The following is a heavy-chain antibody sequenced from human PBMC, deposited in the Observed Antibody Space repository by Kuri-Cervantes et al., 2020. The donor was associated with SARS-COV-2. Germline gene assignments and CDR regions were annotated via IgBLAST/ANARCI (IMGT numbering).Heavy chain of an antibody. CDR1: GFTFSDHY. J-gene: IGHJ2*01. Sequence: GGSLRLSCAASGFTFSDHYMDWVRQAPGKGLEWVGRTRNKANSYTTEYAASVKGRFTISRDDSKSSLYLQMNSLKTEDTAVYYCARRRIIAAAGPILDWYFDLWGRGTRVTASS. D-gene: IGHD6-13*01. V-gene: IGHV3-72*01. CDR2: TRNKANSYTT. CDR3: ARRRIIAAAGPILDWYFDL.